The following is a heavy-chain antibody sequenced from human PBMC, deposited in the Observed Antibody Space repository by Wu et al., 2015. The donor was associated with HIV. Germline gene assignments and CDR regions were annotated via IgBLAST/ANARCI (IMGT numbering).Heavy chain of an antibody. J-gene: IGHJ6*02. D-gene: IGHD1-26*01. CDR2: INPNSGGT. CDR1: GYTFTGYY. Sequence: QVQLVQSGAEVKKPGASVKVSCKASGYTFTGYYMHWVRQAPGQGLEWMGWINPNSGGTNYAQKFQGRVTMTRDTSISTAYMELSRLRSDDTAVYYCARVCKWGRSYYYYYGMDVWGQGTTVTVSS. V-gene: IGHV1-2*02. CDR3: ARVCKWGRSYYYYYGMDV.